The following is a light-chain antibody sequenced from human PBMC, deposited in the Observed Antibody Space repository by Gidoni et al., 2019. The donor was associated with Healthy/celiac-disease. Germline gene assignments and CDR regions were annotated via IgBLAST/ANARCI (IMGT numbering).Light chain of an antibody. V-gene: IGLV2-14*01. CDR3: SSYTSSSTL. Sequence: HSALTQPASVSGSPRQSITIPCTGTSSDVGGYNYVSWYQQHPGKAPKLMIYDVSNRPSGVSNRFSGSKSGNTASLTISGLQAEDEADYYCSSYTSSSTLFGTGTKVTVL. CDR2: DVS. J-gene: IGLJ1*01. CDR1: SSDVGGYNY.